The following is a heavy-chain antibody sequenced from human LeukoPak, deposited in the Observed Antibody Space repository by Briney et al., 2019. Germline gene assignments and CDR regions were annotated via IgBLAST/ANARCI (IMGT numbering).Heavy chain of an antibody. Sequence: AGGSLRLSCAASGFTFSSYAMSWVRQAPGKGLEWVSAISGSGGSTYYADSVKGRFTISRDNSKNTLYLQMNSLRAEDTAVYYCARVAGGNFYYYYGMDVWGQGTTVTVSS. D-gene: IGHD2-21*02. CDR2: ISGSGGST. J-gene: IGHJ6*02. V-gene: IGHV3-23*01. CDR1: GFTFSSYA. CDR3: ARVAGGNFYYYYGMDV.